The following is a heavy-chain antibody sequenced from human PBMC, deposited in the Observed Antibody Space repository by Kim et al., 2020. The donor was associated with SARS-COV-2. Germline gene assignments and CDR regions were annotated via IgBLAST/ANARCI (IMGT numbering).Heavy chain of an antibody. J-gene: IGHJ4*02. Sequence: SETLSLTCAVYGGSFSGYYWSWIRQPPGKGLEWIGEINHSGSTNYNPSLKSRVTISVDTSKNQFSLKLSSVTAADTAVYYCARRRQTYYYDSSGSQVDYWGQGTLVTVSS. CDR2: INHSGST. CDR1: GGSFSGYY. CDR3: ARRRQTYYYDSSGSQVDY. D-gene: IGHD3-22*01. V-gene: IGHV4-34*01.